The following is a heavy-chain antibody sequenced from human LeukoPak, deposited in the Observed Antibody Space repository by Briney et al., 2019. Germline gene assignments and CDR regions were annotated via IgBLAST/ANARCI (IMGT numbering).Heavy chain of an antibody. V-gene: IGHV3-30*18. CDR1: GFTFSSYG. J-gene: IGHJ4*02. D-gene: IGHD3-10*01. CDR2: ISYDGSNK. Sequence: GGSLRLSCAAYGFTFSSYGMHWVRQAPGKGLEWVAVISYDGSNKYYADSVEGRFTISRDNSKNTLYLQMNSLRAEDTAVYYCAKDYGVVRGVILTYYFDYWGQGTLVTVSS. CDR3: AKDYGVVRGVILTYYFDY.